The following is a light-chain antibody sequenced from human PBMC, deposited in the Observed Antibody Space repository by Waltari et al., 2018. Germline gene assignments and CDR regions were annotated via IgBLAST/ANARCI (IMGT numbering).Light chain of an antibody. J-gene: IGKJ2*01. CDR1: QDISNY. Sequence: DIQMTQSPSSLSASVGDRVTITCQASQDISNYLNWYQQKPGKAPKLLIYDASNLETGVPSRFSGSGSGTDFTFTISSLQPEDIATYYCQQANSFPYTFGQGTKVDVK. CDR2: DAS. V-gene: IGKV1-33*01. CDR3: QQANSFPYT.